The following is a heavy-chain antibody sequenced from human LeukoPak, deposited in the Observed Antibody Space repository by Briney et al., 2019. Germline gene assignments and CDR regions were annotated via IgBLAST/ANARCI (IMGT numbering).Heavy chain of an antibody. Sequence: SETLSLTCTVSGGSISSYYWSWIRQPPGKGLEWIGYIYYSGSTNYNPSLKSRVTISVDTSKNQFSLKLSSVTAADTAVYYCARSRGYCSGGSCYYFDYWGQGTLVTVSS. CDR2: IYYSGST. D-gene: IGHD2-15*01. J-gene: IGHJ4*02. CDR1: GGSISSYY. CDR3: ARSRGYCSGGSCYYFDY. V-gene: IGHV4-59*12.